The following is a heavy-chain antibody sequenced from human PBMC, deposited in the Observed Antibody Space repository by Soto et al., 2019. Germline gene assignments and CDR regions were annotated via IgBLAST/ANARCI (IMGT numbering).Heavy chain of an antibody. D-gene: IGHD2-8*01. CDR3: ARQGRGGTYGGFTWPDGGNFFDP. Sequence: QLQLQESGPGLVKPSETLSLTCTVSGGPISSNDYYWGWIRQPPGKGLEWIGSVYYSGSLYYSPSLKSRLTISVDTSKSQFSLRLKYVTAADTAVYYCARQGRGGTYGGFTWPDGGNFFDPWGQGTLVTVSS. CDR2: VYYSGSL. CDR1: GGPISSNDYY. V-gene: IGHV4-39*01. J-gene: IGHJ5*02.